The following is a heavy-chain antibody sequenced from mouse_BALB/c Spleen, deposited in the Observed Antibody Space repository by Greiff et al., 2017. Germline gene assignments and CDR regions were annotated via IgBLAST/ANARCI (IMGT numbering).Heavy chain of an antibody. Sequence: EVKLVESGGGLVKPGGSLKLSCAASGFTFSSYAMSWVRQTPEKRLEWVASISSGGSTYYPDSVKGRFTISRDNARNILYLQMSSLRSEDTAMYYCARGNWDDYFDYWGQGTTLTVSS. CDR1: GFTFSSYA. CDR2: ISSGGST. CDR3: ARGNWDDYFDY. J-gene: IGHJ2*01. V-gene: IGHV5-6-5*01. D-gene: IGHD4-1*01.